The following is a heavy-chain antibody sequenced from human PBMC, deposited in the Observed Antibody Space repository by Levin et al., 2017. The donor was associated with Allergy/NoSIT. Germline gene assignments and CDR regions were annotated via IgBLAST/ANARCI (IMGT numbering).Heavy chain of an antibody. CDR2: IWYDGSNK. J-gene: IGHJ3*02. V-gene: IGHV3-33*01. D-gene: IGHD3-10*02. Sequence: PGGSLRLSCNTSGFTFSSYTMHWVRQAPGKGLEWVAVIWYDGSNKFYLDSVEGRFTVSRDESKSTLYLQMNSLRVEDTAVYYCARDQEERAYYVQGAFDIWGQGTLVTVSS. CDR1: GFTFSSYT. CDR3: ARDQEERAYYVQGAFDI.